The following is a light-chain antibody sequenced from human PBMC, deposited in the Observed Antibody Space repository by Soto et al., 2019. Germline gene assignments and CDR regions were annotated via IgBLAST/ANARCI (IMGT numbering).Light chain of an antibody. J-gene: IGKJ1*01. CDR3: QQYGTSPRT. CDR2: GAS. V-gene: IGKV3-20*01. CDR1: QSLSSSY. Sequence: EIVLTQSPGTLSLSPGEIATLSCRASQSLSSSYLAWYQQKPGQSPRLLIYGASSRATGIPDRFSGSGSGTDFTLTISGLEPEDSAVYYCQQYGTSPRTFGQGTKVDIK.